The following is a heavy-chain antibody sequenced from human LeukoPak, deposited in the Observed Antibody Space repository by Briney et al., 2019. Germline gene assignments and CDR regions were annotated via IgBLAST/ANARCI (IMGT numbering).Heavy chain of an antibody. V-gene: IGHV3-21*01. Sequence: GESLRLSCVGFGFTFSNYNLNWVRQAPGKGLEWVSSISRSGGSTYYAESVRGRLTISRDNAESSVYLQMNSLGAEDTAVYYCARESRDYDFWSNNYYYYMHVWGKGTTVTVSS. D-gene: IGHD3-3*01. J-gene: IGHJ6*03. CDR1: GFTFSNYN. CDR2: ISRSGGST. CDR3: ARESRDYDFWSNNYYYYMHV.